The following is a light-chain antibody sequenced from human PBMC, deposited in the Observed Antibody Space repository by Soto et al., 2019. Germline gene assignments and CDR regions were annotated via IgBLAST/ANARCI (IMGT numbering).Light chain of an antibody. CDR3: QQYSNWRT. V-gene: IGKV3-15*01. CDR1: QSVSTN. Sequence: EIVMTQSPVTLSVSPVERATLSCRASQSVSTNLAWYQQRPGQAPRLLIYDASTRATGIPARITGSGSGTEFTLTISSLQSEDFAVYYCQQYSNWRTFGQGTKVDIK. CDR2: DAS. J-gene: IGKJ1*01.